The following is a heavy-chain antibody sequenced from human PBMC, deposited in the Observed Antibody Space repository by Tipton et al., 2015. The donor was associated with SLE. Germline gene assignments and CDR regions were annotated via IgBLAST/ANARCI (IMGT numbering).Heavy chain of an antibody. CDR3: AGAWQGYCSGGTCYVLDY. D-gene: IGHD2-15*01. CDR2: ISYSGST. J-gene: IGHJ4*02. CDR1: GASIGSHH. V-gene: IGHV4-59*11. Sequence: TLSLTCTVSGASIGSHHWTWIRQPPGKGLGWIGYISYSGSTDYNPSLKSRVTISVDTSKNQFSLKLRSVTAADTAVYYCAGAWQGYCSGGTCYVLDYWGQGTLVTVSS.